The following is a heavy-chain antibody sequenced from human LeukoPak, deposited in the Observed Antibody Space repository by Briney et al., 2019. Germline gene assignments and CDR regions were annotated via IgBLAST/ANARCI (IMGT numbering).Heavy chain of an antibody. Sequence: SETLSLTCTVSGGSISSYYWSWIRQPAGKGLEWIGRIYTSGSTNYNPSLKSRVTMSVDMSKNQFSQKLSSVTAADTAVYYCARVGYYDSSGSMGFDYWGQGTLVTVSS. D-gene: IGHD3-22*01. V-gene: IGHV4-4*07. CDR3: ARVGYYDSSGSMGFDY. J-gene: IGHJ4*02. CDR1: GGSISSYY. CDR2: IYTSGST.